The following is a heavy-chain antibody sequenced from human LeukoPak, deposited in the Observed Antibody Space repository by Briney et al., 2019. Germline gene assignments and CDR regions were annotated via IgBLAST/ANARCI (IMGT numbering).Heavy chain of an antibody. D-gene: IGHD1-26*01. V-gene: IGHV3-23*01. Sequence: GGSLRLSCAASGFDFSTYAMSWVRQAPGKGLEWVSGICGGDTHYAYSVKGRVTISRDNSKSTVELHMSSLRVEDTAVYYCAKDGQSFNSMWDYLDSWGRGTLVTVSS. CDR2: ICGGDT. J-gene: IGHJ4*02. CDR1: GFDFSTYA. CDR3: AKDGQSFNSMWDYLDS.